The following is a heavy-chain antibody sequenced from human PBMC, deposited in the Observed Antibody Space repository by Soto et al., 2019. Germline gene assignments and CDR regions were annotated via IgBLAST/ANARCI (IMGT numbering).Heavy chain of an antibody. J-gene: IGHJ6*02. CDR1: GGTFCSYA. CDR2: IIPITGTA. CDR3: ARSQGSSTSLEIYYYYYYGMDV. V-gene: IGHV1-69*01. D-gene: IGHD2-2*01. Sequence: QVQLVQSGAEVKKPGSSVKVSCKASGGTFCSYAISWVRQAPGQGPEWMGGIIPITGTANYAQKLQGRVTITADESTSTASMQLSRLRSEDTAVYYCARSQGSSTSLEIYYYYYYGMDVWGQGTTVTVSS.